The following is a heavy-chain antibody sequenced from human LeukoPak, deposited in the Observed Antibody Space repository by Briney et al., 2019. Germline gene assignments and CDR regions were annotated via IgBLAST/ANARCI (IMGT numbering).Heavy chain of an antibody. CDR3: ARGRSGYSYVHDAFDI. CDR2: IYYSGST. V-gene: IGHV4-59*01. J-gene: IGHJ3*02. Sequence: SETLSHTCSVSGGSTSSYYWSWIRQPPGKGLEWIGYIYYSGSTNYNPSLKSRVTISVDTSKNQFSLKLSSVTAADTAVYYCARGRSGYSYVHDAFDIWGHGTMVTVSS. CDR1: GGSTSSYY. D-gene: IGHD5-18*01.